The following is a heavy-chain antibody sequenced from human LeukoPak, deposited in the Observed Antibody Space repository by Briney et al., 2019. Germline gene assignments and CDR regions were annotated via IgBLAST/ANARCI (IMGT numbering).Heavy chain of an antibody. CDR2: ISAYNGNT. Sequence: ASVKVSCKASGYTFTIYGISWVRQAPGQGLEWMGWISAYNGNTNYAQKLQCRVTMTTDTSTSTAYMELMSLRSDDTAVYYCARAPITGDFDYWGQETLVTVSS. V-gene: IGHV1-18*01. CDR3: ARAPITGDFDY. J-gene: IGHJ4*02. D-gene: IGHD1-20*01. CDR1: GYTFTIYG.